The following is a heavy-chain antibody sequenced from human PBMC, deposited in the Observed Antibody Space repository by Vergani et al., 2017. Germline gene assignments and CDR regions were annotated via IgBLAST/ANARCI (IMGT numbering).Heavy chain of an antibody. CDR2: IYTSGST. Sequence: QVQLQESGPGLVKPSQTLSLTCTVSGGSISSGSYYWSWIRQPAGKGLEWIGRIYTSGSTNYNPSLKSRVTISVDTSKNQFSLKLSSVTAADTAVYYCARGGRWLQIDYWGQGTLVTVSS. J-gene: IGHJ4*02. D-gene: IGHD5-24*01. V-gene: IGHV4-61*02. CDR3: ARGGRWLQIDY. CDR1: GGSISSGSYY.